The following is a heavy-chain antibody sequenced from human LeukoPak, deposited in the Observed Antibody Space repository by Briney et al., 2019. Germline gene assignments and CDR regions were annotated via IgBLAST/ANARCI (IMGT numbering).Heavy chain of an antibody. V-gene: IGHV3-30-3*01. CDR2: ISYDGSNK. J-gene: IGHJ5*02. Sequence: QTGGSLRLSCAASGFTFSSYAMHWVRQAPGKGLEWVAVISYDGSNKYYADSVKGRFTISRDNSKNTLYLQMNSLRAEDTAVYYCARATMNGNWFDPWGQGTLVTVSS. CDR1: GFTFSSYA. CDR3: ARATMNGNWFDP. D-gene: IGHD3-22*01.